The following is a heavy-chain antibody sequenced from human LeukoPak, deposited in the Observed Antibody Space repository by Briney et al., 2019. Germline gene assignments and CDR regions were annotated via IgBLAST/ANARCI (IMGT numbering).Heavy chain of an antibody. CDR3: ASRSSPGYDPAFDI. Sequence: GGSLRLSCAASGFTFSSYWMSWVRQAPGKGLGWISGISGSGASTYYADSVKGRFTISRDDSRNTLYLQMNSLRGDDTAVYYCASRSSPGYDPAFDIWGQGTMVTVSS. D-gene: IGHD3-3*01. V-gene: IGHV3-23*01. J-gene: IGHJ3*02. CDR1: GFTFSSYW. CDR2: ISGSGAST.